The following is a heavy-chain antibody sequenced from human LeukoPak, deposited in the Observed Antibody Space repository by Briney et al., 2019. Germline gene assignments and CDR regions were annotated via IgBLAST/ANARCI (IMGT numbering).Heavy chain of an antibody. CDR2: VYYNGNT. J-gene: IGHJ4*02. CDR1: GGFISSYY. V-gene: IGHV4-39*01. D-gene: IGHD1-1*01. Sequence: PSETLSLTCTVSGGFISSYYWGYFRQPPGKGLEWIGSVYYNGNTYYNPSLKSRATISADTSENQFSLKLTSVTAADTAVYYCARLWRAAIDYGGQGTLVAVSS. CDR3: ARLWRAAIDY.